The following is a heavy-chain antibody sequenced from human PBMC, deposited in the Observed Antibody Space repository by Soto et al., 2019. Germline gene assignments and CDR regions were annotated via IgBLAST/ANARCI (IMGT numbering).Heavy chain of an antibody. Sequence: PGGSLRLSCAASGFSFSSYGMHWVRQAPGTRLEWVANIKQDGSEKYYLDSVKGRFTISRDNAKNSLYLQMNSLRAEETAVYYCARDLLRFSPRGWFDPWGQGTLVTVSS. J-gene: IGHJ5*02. CDR3: ARDLLRFSPRGWFDP. CDR2: IKQDGSEK. D-gene: IGHD3-3*01. CDR1: GFSFSSYG. V-gene: IGHV3-7*03.